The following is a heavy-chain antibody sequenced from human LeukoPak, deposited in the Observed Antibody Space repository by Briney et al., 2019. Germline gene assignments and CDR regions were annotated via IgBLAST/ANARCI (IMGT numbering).Heavy chain of an antibody. CDR3: CSSSWIFDY. J-gene: IGHJ4*02. CDR1: GFTFGNYG. D-gene: IGHD6-13*01. CDR2: ISGSGGST. Sequence: GGSLRLSCAASGFTFGNYGMHWVRQAPGKGLEWVSAISGSGGSTYYADSVKGRFTISRDNSKNTLYLQMNSLRAEDTAVYYCCSSSWIFDYWGQGTLVTVSS. V-gene: IGHV3-23*01.